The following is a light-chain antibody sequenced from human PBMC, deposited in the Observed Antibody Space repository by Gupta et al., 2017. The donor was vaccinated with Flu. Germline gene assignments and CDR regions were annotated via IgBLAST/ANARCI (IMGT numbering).Light chain of an antibody. CDR3: QTWGTGNRV. Sequence: SGHSSYAIAWHQQQPDKGPRYLMKLNSDGSHSKGDGIPDRFSGSSSGAERSLTISSLQSEDEADYYCQTWGTGNRVFGGGTKLTVL. CDR1: SGHSSYA. V-gene: IGLV4-69*01. CDR2: LNSDGSH. J-gene: IGLJ3*02.